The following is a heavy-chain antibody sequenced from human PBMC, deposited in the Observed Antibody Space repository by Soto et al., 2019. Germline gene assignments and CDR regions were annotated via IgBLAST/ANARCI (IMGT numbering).Heavy chain of an antibody. V-gene: IGHV4-59*01. Sequence: SETLSLTCTVSGGSISSYYWSWIRQPPGKGLEWIGYIYYSGSTNYNPSLKSRVTISVDRSKSQFSLRLTSVTAADTAVYYCARNGGRFFDYWGPGTLVTVSS. CDR3: ARNGGRFFDY. CDR2: IYYSGST. D-gene: IGHD2-8*01. CDR1: GGSISSYY. J-gene: IGHJ4*02.